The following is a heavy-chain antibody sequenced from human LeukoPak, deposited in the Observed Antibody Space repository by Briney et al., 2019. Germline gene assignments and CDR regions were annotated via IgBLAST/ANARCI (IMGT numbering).Heavy chain of an antibody. CDR2: IYSSGST. V-gene: IGHV4-39*07. J-gene: IGHJ5*02. CDR1: GASISSGSNY. D-gene: IGHD6-19*01. CDR3: VRVKAVAFNEGFDP. Sequence: PSETLSLTCSVPGASISSGSNYWGWIRQPPGKTLEWIGSIYSSGSTYYNPSLSSRVILSLDTSKNHFSLKLSSVTAADTAVYYCVRVKAVAFNEGFDPWGQGTLVTVSS.